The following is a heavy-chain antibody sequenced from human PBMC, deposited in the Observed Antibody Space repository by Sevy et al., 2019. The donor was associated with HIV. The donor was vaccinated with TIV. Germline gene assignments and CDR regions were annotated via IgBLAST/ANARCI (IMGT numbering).Heavy chain of an antibody. CDR2: IKHDGSDT. CDR1: GFTFSNYW. CDR3: ARGGPLVDGTLIPWGMDV. J-gene: IGHJ6*02. Sequence: GGSLRLSCAASGFTFSNYWMNWVRHTPGKGLEWVANIKHDGSDTYNADSVKGRFTLSRDDIKSSLSLQMNSLRVEDTAVYYCARGGPLVDGTLIPWGMDVWGQGTTVTVSS. D-gene: IGHD1-7*01. V-gene: IGHV3-7*01.